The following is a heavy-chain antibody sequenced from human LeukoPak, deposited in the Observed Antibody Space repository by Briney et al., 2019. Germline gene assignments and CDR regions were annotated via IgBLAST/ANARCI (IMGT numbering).Heavy chain of an antibody. CDR1: GYMLTELS. CDR2: FDPGNGET. D-gene: IGHD1-26*01. V-gene: IGHV1-24*01. Sequence: ASVKVSCKVSGYMLTELSMHWVRQAPGKGLEYMGGFDPGNGETIYAQEFQGRLTTTEDTSTDTAYMELSSLTSEDTAVYYCATGGTYSLLDYWGQGTLVTVSS. J-gene: IGHJ4*02. CDR3: ATGGTYSLLDY.